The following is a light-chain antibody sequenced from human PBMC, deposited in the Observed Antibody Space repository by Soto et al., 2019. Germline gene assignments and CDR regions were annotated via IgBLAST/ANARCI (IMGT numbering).Light chain of an antibody. V-gene: IGKV3-20*01. CDR1: QSVTSTY. J-gene: IGKJ1*01. CDR3: QHYVTSLTT. Sequence: EIVLTQSPGTLSLSPGERATLSCGASQSVTSTYLAWYQQKPGQAPRLLIFGASIRVKGIPDRFIGSGSGTDFTLTISSLEPEDFAVYYCQHYVTSLTTFGQGTKVEVK. CDR2: GAS.